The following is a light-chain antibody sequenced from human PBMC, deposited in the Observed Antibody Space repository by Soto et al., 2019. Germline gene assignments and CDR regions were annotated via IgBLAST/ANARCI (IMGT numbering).Light chain of an antibody. J-gene: IGKJ1*01. V-gene: IGKV1-5*03. CDR2: KAS. Sequence: DIQMTQSPSTLSASVGDSVSINCRASQSISAWLAWYQQRPGKAPRLLIYKASTLEIGVPSRFSGSGSGTEFTLTISSLQPGDVAIYYCQQYNDYSWTFGQGTKVDIK. CDR1: QSISAW. CDR3: QQYNDYSWT.